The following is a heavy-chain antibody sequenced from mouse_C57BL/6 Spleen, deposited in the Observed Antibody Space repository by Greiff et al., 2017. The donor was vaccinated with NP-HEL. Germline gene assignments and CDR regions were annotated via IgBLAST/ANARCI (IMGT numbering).Heavy chain of an antibody. Sequence: QVQLKQSGTELVKPGASVKLSCKASGYTFTSYWMHWVKQRPGQGLEWIGNINPSNGGTNYNEKFKSKATLTVDKSSSTAYMQLSSLTSEDSAVYYCARPGYYGSSYNAMDYWGQGTSVTVSS. CDR1: GYTFTSYW. V-gene: IGHV1-53*01. D-gene: IGHD1-1*01. CDR2: INPSNGGT. J-gene: IGHJ4*01. CDR3: ARPGYYGSSYNAMDY.